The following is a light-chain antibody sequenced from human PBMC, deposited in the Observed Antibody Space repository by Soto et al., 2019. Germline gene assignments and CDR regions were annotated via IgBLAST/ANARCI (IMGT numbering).Light chain of an antibody. V-gene: IGLV1-51*01. CDR2: EVT. Sequence: QSVLTQPPSASGSPGQSVTISCTGSSRNIGGYDYVSWYQQHPGKAPKLVIYEVTKRPSGIPDRFSGSKSGTSATLGITGFQTGDEADYYCGSWDSSLSAYVFGTGTKLTVL. J-gene: IGLJ1*01. CDR3: GSWDSSLSAYV. CDR1: SRNIGGYDY.